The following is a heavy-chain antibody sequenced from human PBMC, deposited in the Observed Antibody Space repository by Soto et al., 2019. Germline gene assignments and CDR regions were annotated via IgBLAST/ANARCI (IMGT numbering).Heavy chain of an antibody. CDR1: GFTVSSNY. J-gene: IGHJ4*02. CDR2: IYSGGST. D-gene: IGHD2-15*01. V-gene: IGHV3-66*01. Sequence: EVQLVESGGGLVQPGGSLRLSCAASGFTVSSNYMSWVRQAPGKGLEWVSVIYSGGSTYYADSVKGRFTISRDNSKNTLYLQMNSLRAEDTAVYYWARDAEGGGSAQDYWGQGTLVTVSS. CDR3: ARDAEGGGSAQDY.